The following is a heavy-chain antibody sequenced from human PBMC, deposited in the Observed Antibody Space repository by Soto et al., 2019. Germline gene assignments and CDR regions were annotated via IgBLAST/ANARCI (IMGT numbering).Heavy chain of an antibody. CDR3: ARRGLHSDYYYYYGMDV. D-gene: IGHD4-4*01. J-gene: IGHJ6*02. Sequence: TSETLSLRCTVAGGSSNNYYWSWIRQPPGKGLEWIGYIYYRGSTNYNPSLKSRVSISVDTSKNQFSLKLSSVTAADTAVYYCARRGLHSDYYYYYGMDVWGQGTTVTVSS. CDR1: GGSSNNYY. V-gene: IGHV4-59*08. CDR2: IYYRGST.